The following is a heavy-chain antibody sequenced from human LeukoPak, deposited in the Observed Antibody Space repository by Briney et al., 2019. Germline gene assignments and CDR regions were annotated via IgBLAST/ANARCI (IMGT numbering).Heavy chain of an antibody. CDR1: AYTFSNHW. D-gene: IGHD2-2*01. J-gene: IGHJ4*02. V-gene: IGHV5-51*01. Sequence: GESLKISCQGFAYTFSNHWIAWVRQMPGKGLEWMGIIYPGDSDTRYSPSFQGQVTISADKSISTAYLQWSSLKASDTAMYYCARSLDGYCSSTSCRGFDYWGQGTLVTVSS. CDR2: IYPGDSDT. CDR3: ARSLDGYCSSTSCRGFDY.